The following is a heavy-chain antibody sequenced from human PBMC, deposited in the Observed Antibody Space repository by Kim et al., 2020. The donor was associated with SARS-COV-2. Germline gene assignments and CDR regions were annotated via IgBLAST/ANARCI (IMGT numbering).Heavy chain of an antibody. Sequence: ASVKVSCKASGYTFTGYYMHWVRQAPGQGLEWMGWINPNSGGTNYAQKFQGRVTMTRDTSISTAYMELSRLRSDDTAVYYCASVVRGPRWSPDYSFDYWGQGTLVTVSS. V-gene: IGHV1-2*02. CDR1: GYTFTGYY. J-gene: IGHJ4*02. CDR3: ASVVRGPRWSPDYSFDY. CDR2: INPNSGGT. D-gene: IGHD2-21*01.